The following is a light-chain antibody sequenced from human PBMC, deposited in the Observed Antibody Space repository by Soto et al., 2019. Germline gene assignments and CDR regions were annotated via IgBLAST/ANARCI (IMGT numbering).Light chain of an antibody. J-gene: IGLJ1*01. Sequence: QSALTQPRSVSGSPGQSVTISCTGNSSDVGNYNFVSWYQQHPGKAPKLMIYDVSERPSGVPDRFSASKSGNTASLTISGLQADDAADYYCCSYAGGYTYVFGTGTKLTVL. CDR2: DVS. V-gene: IGLV2-11*01. CDR3: CSYAGGYTYV. CDR1: SSDVGNYNF.